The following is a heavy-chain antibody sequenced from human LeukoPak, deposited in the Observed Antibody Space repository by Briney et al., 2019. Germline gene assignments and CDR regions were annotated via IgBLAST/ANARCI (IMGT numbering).Heavy chain of an antibody. D-gene: IGHD6-6*01. J-gene: IGHJ4*02. CDR2: ISPFNGNT. Sequence: GASVKVSCKASGYTFTRYGITWVRQAPGQGLEWMAWISPFNGNTNYAQKLQGRVVMTTDTSTGTAYMELRSLRSDDTAIYYCARARPRIAVGGSLDYWGQGTLVTVSS. CDR1: GYTFTRYG. V-gene: IGHV1-18*04. CDR3: ARARPRIAVGGSLDY.